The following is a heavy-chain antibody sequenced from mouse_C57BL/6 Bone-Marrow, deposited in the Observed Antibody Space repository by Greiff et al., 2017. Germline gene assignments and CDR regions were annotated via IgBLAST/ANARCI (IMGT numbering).Heavy chain of an antibody. CDR2: IRHKANGYTK. CDR3: ARGRTWFAY. Sequence: EVQLVESGGGLVQPGGSLSLSCAASGFTFTDYYMSWVRQPPGKALEWLGFIRHKANGYTKEYSSSVKGRFTTSRDNSRSFLYLQMNALRAKDSTTYNCARGRTWFAYWGQGTLVTVSA. CDR1: GFTFTDYY. J-gene: IGHJ3*01. V-gene: IGHV7-3*01.